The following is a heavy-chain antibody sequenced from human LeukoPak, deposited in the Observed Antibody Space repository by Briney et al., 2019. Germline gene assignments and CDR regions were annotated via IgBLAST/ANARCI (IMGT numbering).Heavy chain of an antibody. Sequence: ASAKVSCKSSGYTFTNYDINWVRQAPGHGLEWVGYMNPNSGNTVYAQKFQGRVTMTRDTSISTAYMELSRLRSDDTAMYYCARGEDTYYYDSSGYYDAFDIWGQGTMVTVSS. CDR2: MNPNSGNT. D-gene: IGHD3-22*01. CDR1: GYTFTNYD. V-gene: IGHV1-8*02. CDR3: ARGEDTYYYDSSGYYDAFDI. J-gene: IGHJ3*02.